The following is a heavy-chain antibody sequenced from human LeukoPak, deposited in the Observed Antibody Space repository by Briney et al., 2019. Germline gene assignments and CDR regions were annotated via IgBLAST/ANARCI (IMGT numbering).Heavy chain of an antibody. CDR2: ISGSGGST. CDR3: AKGEAVCSDGSCYSSSHFDY. Sequence: PGGSLRLSCAASGFTFSSYAMSWVRQAPGKGLEWVSAISGSGGSTYYADSVKGRFTISRDNSKNTLYLQMNSLRAEDTAVYYCAKGEAVCSDGSCYSSSHFDYWGQGTLVTVSS. D-gene: IGHD2-15*01. CDR1: GFTFSSYA. J-gene: IGHJ4*02. V-gene: IGHV3-23*01.